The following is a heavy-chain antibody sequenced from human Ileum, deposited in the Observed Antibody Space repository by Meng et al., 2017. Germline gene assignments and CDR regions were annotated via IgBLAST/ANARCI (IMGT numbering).Heavy chain of an antibody. V-gene: IGHV3-23*01. J-gene: IGHJ4*02. Sequence: GGSLRLSCAASGFSFSSYAISWVRQAPGKGLEWVSTLTNNGGSAYYADSVKGRLTRSRDNSKNTLYLQMSSLGADDTAVYYCAKRSGYCGTIRCWYFDSWGQGTLVTVSS. D-gene: IGHD2-2*01. CDR1: GFSFSSYA. CDR2: LTNNGGSA. CDR3: AKRSGYCGTIRCWYFDS.